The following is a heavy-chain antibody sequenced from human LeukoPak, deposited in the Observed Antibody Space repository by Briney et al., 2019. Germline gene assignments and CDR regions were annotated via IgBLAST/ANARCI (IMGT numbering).Heavy chain of an antibody. CDR3: ATFLGWFGEPRHYFDY. J-gene: IGHJ4*02. V-gene: IGHV1-69*13. CDR2: IIPIFGTA. CDR1: GGTFSSYA. Sequence: ASVKVSCKASGGTFSSYAISWVRQAPGQGLEWMGGIIPIFGTANYAQKFQGRVTITADESTSTAYMELSSLRSEDTAVYYCATFLGWFGEPRHYFDYWGQGTLVTVSS. D-gene: IGHD3-10*01.